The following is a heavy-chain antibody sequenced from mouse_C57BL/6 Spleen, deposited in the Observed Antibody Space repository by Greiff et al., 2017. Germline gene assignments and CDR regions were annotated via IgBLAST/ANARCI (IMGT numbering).Heavy chain of an antibody. V-gene: IGHV14-1*01. J-gene: IGHJ1*03. CDR2: IDPEDGDT. Sequence: EVQLQQSGAELVRPGASVKLSCTASGFNIKDYYMHWVKQRPEQGLEWIGRIDPEDGDTEYAPKFQGKATMTADTSTNTAYLQLSSLTSEDTAVYYCTTALYGNWYFDVWGTGTTVTVSS. CDR1: GFNIKDYY. D-gene: IGHD2-1*01. CDR3: TTALYGNWYFDV.